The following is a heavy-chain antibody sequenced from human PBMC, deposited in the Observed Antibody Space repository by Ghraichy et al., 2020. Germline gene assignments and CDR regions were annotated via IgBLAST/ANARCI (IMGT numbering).Heavy chain of an antibody. CDR3: ARLSFGGYHLPNWYFDL. CDR2: IYPGDSDI. V-gene: IGHV5-51*01. J-gene: IGHJ2*01. Sequence: GEYLNISCEGSGYSFSTYWIAWVRQMPGKGLEWMGIIYPGDSDIRHSPSFQGQVTISADKSISTAYLQWSSLKASDTAIYYCARLSFGGYHLPNWYFDLWGRGTLVTVSS. CDR1: GYSFSTYW. D-gene: IGHD2-2*01.